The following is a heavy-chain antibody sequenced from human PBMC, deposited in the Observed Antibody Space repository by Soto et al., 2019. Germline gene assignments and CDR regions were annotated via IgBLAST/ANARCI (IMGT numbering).Heavy chain of an antibody. V-gene: IGHV3-20*04. D-gene: IGHD1-1*01. CDR1: GFNFDDYG. J-gene: IGHJ4*02. CDR3: ARGIDAYNFFDS. Sequence: EVQLVESGGRVVRPGGSLRLSCAASGFNFDDYGMSWVRQAPGKGLEWVSGINWNSVNTGYVDSVKGRLTISRDNGKSSLYLQMNSLRAEDTALYYCARGIDAYNFFDSWVQGTLVTVSS. CDR2: INWNSVNT.